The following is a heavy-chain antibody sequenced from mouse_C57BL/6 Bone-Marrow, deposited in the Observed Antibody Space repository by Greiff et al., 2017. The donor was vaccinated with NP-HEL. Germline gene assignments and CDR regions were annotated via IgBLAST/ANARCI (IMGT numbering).Heavy chain of an antibody. CDR3: ARNGLAWFAY. CDR2: IYPSDIET. Sequence: QVQLQQSGAELVRPGSSVKLSCKASGYTFTSYWLHWVKQRPIQGLEWIGNIYPSDIETHYNQKFKDKATLTVDKSSSTAYMQLSSLTSEDSAVYYCARNGLAWFAYWGQGTLVTVSA. V-gene: IGHV1-52*01. CDR1: GYTFTSYW. J-gene: IGHJ3*01. D-gene: IGHD1-1*02.